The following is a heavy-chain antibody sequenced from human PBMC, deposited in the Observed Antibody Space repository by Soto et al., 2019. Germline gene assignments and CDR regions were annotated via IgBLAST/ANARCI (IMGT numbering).Heavy chain of an antibody. D-gene: IGHD6-6*01. Sequence: GASVKVSCKGSGYTFTSYGVTWVRQAPGQGLEWMGWIRCYNGDTNYAQKLQGRVTLTTDTYTSTAYMELRSLTYADTAVYYCARDSYSSSSGLNYYYGMDVWGQGTTVTVSS. CDR2: IRCYNGDT. CDR3: ARDSYSSSSGLNYYYGMDV. CDR1: GYTFTSYG. J-gene: IGHJ6*02. V-gene: IGHV1-18*04.